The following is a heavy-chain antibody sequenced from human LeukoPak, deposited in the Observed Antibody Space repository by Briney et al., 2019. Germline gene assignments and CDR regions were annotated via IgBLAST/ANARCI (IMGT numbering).Heavy chain of an antibody. V-gene: IGHV1-46*03. CDR1: GYTFTSDY. Sequence: ASVKVSCKXSGYTFTSDYMHWVRQAPGQGLEWMGIINPSGGSTSYAQKFQGRVTMTRDTSTSTVYMELSSLRSEDTAVYYCARENYGGNSAVGYWGQGTLVTVSS. CDR2: INPSGGST. CDR3: ARENYGGNSAVGY. D-gene: IGHD4-23*01. J-gene: IGHJ4*02.